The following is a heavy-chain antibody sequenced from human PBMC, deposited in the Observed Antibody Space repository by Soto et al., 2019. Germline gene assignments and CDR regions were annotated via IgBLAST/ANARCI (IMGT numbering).Heavy chain of an antibody. CDR1: GDTFSSYA. CDR2: IIPIYATA. Sequence: QVQLVQSGAEVKKPGSSVKVSCKASGDTFSSYAISWVRQAPGQGLEWIGGIIPIYATANYAQKFQGRVTITADESTSTAYMELSSLTSEDTAVYYCAKTPPRTSATAYYFDYWGQGSRVIVSS. CDR3: AKTPPRTSATAYYFDY. D-gene: IGHD2-21*02. J-gene: IGHJ4*02. V-gene: IGHV1-69*12.